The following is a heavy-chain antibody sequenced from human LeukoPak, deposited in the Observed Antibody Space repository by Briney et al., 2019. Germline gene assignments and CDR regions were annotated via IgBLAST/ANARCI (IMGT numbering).Heavy chain of an antibody. Sequence: GRSLRLSCAASGFTFSSYGMHWVRQAPGKGLEWVAVISYDGSNKYYADSVKGRFTISRDNSKNTLYLQMNSLRAEDTAVYYCAKDRSWMGVAGSIYWGQGTLVTVSS. J-gene: IGHJ4*02. D-gene: IGHD6-19*01. CDR1: GFTFSSYG. CDR3: AKDRSWMGVAGSIY. V-gene: IGHV3-30*18. CDR2: ISYDGSNK.